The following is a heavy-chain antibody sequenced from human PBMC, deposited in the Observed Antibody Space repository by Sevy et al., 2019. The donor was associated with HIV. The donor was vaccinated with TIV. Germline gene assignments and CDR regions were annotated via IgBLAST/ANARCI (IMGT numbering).Heavy chain of an antibody. D-gene: IGHD6-6*01. CDR2: IYYSGST. CDR3: ARSYSSSSSPFDY. CDR1: GGSISSSSYY. J-gene: IGHJ4*02. Sequence: SETLSLTCTVSGGSISSSSYYWGWIRQPPGKGLEWIGSIYYSGSTYYNPSLKSRVTISVVTSKNQFSLKLSSVTAADTAVYYCARSYSSSSSPFDYWGQGTLVTVSS. V-gene: IGHV4-39*01.